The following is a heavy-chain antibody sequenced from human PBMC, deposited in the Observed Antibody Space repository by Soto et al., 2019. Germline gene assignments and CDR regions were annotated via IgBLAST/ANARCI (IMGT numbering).Heavy chain of an antibody. CDR3: ARVGSGDYVGYYFDY. CDR1: GYTFTGYY. V-gene: IGHV1-2*04. CDR2: INPNSGGT. Sequence: QVQLVQSGAEVKKPGSSVTVSCKASGYTFTGYYMHWVRQAPGHGLEWMGWINPNSGGTNYAQKFQGWVTMTRDTSISTAYMELSRLRSDDTAVYYCARVGSGDYVGYYFDYWGQGTLVTVSS. D-gene: IGHD4-17*01. J-gene: IGHJ4*02.